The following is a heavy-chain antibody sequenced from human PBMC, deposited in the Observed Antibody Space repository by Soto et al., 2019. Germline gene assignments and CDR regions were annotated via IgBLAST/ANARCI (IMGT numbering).Heavy chain of an antibody. V-gene: IGHV1-24*01. Sequence: ASVKVSCKVSGYTLTELSMHWVRQAPGKGLEWMGGFDPEDGETIYAQKFQGRVTMTEDTSTDTAYMELSSLRSEDTAVYYCATSRRDGYNLEYWGQGTLVTVSS. CDR1: GYTLTELS. J-gene: IGHJ4*02. D-gene: IGHD5-12*01. CDR2: FDPEDGET. CDR3: ATSRRDGYNLEY.